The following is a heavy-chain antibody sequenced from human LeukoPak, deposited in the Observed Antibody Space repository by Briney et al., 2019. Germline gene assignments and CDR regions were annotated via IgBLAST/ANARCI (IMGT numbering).Heavy chain of an antibody. D-gene: IGHD5-18*01. CDR1: SRSISSYY. Sequence: SETLSLTCTVSSRSISSYYWSWIRHPPGRGLVWIGYIYYSESTNYNPSLKSRVTISVDTSKNQFSLKLSSVTAADTAVYYCARGGYTSYYYYMDVWGEGTTVTVSS. CDR3: ARGGYTSYYYYMDV. V-gene: IGHV4-59*01. CDR2: IYYSEST. J-gene: IGHJ6*03.